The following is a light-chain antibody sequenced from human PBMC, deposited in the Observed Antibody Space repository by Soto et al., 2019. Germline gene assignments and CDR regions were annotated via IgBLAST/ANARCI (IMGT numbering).Light chain of an antibody. CDR2: GAS. Sequence: ELVLTQSPGTLSSCPGERATLSCRASESLRGSHLAWYQQKPGQAPRLLMYGASSRATGIPDRFSGSGSGTDFTLPITTPEPEDFAVNYCQQYSTRRVTFCRGTTVDIK. CDR1: ESLRGSH. J-gene: IGKJ1*01. CDR3: QQYSTRRVT. V-gene: IGKV3-20*01.